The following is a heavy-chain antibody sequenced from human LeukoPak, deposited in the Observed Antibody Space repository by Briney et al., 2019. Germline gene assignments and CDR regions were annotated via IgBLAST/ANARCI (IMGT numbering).Heavy chain of an antibody. Sequence: PSETLSLTCTVSGSSISSTFYYWGWIRQSPGKGLEWIGTIYYRGSTFYNPSLKSRVTISVDTSNNQFSLKLSSVTAADTAVYYCARDTYMLAGTGEGGWYYYMDVWGKGTTVTVSS. CDR3: ARDTYMLAGTGEGGWYYYMDV. J-gene: IGHJ6*03. CDR2: IYYRGST. V-gene: IGHV4-39*07. CDR1: GSSISSTFYY. D-gene: IGHD6-19*01.